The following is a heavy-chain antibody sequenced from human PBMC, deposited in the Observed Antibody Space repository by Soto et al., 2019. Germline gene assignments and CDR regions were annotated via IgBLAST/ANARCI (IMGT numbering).Heavy chain of an antibody. J-gene: IGHJ4*02. CDR1: GFTVSNNY. V-gene: IGHV3-66*01. D-gene: IGHD3-22*01. CDR2: IYSGGST. Sequence: EVQLVESGGGLVQPGGSLRLSCAASGFTVSNNYMSWVRQAPGKGLEWVSLIYSGGSTYYADPVKGRFTISRDNSKNTLYLQMKSLRAEDAAVYYCSRYFSDSRTLVYWGQGILVTVSS. CDR3: SRYFSDSRTLVY.